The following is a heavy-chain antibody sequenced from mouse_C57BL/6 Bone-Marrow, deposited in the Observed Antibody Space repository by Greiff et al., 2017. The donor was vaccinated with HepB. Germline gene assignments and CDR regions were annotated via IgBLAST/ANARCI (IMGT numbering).Heavy chain of an antibody. J-gene: IGHJ4*01. CDR3: ARTNGYYAMDY. CDR1: GYTFTSYW. V-gene: IGHV1-55*01. CDR2: IYPGSGST. Sequence: QVQLQQPGAELVKPGASVKMSCKASGYTFTSYWITWVKQRPGQGLEWIGDIYPGSGSTNYNEKFKSKATMTVDTSSSTAYMQLSSLTSEDSAVYYCARTNGYYAMDYWGQGTSVTVSS.